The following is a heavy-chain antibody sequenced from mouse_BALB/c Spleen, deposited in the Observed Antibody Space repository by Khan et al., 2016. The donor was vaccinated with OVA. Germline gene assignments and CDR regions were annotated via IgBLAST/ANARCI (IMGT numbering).Heavy chain of an antibody. V-gene: IGHV1-4*01. CDR2: INPSNGYT. Sequence: QVQLKQSGAELARPGASVKMSCKASGYTFTSYTIHWIKKRPGQGLEWIGYINPSNGYTNYNQKFKDKATLTTDKSSTTAYLQLSTLTSDDSAVYDCVSEGSCQREDGWFAYWGQGTLVTVSA. CDR1: GYTFTSYT. D-gene: IGHD6-1*01. J-gene: IGHJ3*01. CDR3: VSEGSCQREDGWFAY.